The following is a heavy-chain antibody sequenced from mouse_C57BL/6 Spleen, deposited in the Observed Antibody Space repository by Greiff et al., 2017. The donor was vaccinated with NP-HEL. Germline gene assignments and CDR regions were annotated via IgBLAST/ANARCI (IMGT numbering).Heavy chain of an antibody. CDR3: ARVGYGSPSFDV. Sequence: VQLQQPGAELVKPGASVKMSCKASGYTFTSYWITWVKQRPGQGLEWIGDIYPGSGSTNYNEKFKSKATLTVDTSSSTAYMQLSSLTSEDSAVYYCARVGYGSPSFDVWGTGTTVTVSS. V-gene: IGHV1-55*01. CDR1: GYTFTSYW. CDR2: IYPGSGST. D-gene: IGHD1-1*01. J-gene: IGHJ1*03.